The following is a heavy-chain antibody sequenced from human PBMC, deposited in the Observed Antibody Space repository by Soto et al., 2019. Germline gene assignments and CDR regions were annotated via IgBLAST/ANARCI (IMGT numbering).Heavy chain of an antibody. J-gene: IGHJ4*02. Sequence: GGSLRLSCAASGFSFSSYVMSWVRQAPGKGLEWVSAISGSGGSTYYADSVKGRFTISRDNSKNTLYLQMNSLRAEDTAVYYCAKGSTRQVAVAGYYFDYWGQGTLVTVSS. CDR1: GFSFSSYV. CDR3: AKGSTRQVAVAGYYFDY. CDR2: ISGSGGST. V-gene: IGHV3-23*01. D-gene: IGHD6-19*01.